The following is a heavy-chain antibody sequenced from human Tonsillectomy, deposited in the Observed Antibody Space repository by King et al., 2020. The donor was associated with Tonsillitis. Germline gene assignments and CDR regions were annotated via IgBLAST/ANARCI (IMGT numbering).Heavy chain of an antibody. Sequence: QLVQSGGGLVKPGGSLRLSCAASGFTSSNAWMSWVRQAPGKGLEWVGRIKTKTYGGTTDYAAPVKGRFTISRDDSKNTLYLQMNSLKTEDTAVYYCTTESYGGDLWALLTTYYMDVWGKGTTVTVSS. CDR2: IKTKTYGGTT. V-gene: IGHV3-15*01. D-gene: IGHD4-23*01. CDR1: GFTSSNAW. CDR3: TTESYGGDLWALLTTYYMDV. J-gene: IGHJ6*03.